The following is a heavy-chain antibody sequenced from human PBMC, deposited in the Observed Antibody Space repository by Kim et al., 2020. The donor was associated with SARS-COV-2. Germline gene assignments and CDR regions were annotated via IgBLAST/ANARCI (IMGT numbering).Heavy chain of an antibody. CDR2: IYYSGST. Sequence: SETLSLTCTVSGGSISSYYWSWIRQPPGKGLEWIGYIYYSGSTNYNPSLKSRVTISVDTSKNQFSLKLSSVTAADTAVYYCARVVVYDSSGYGAQNWFDPWGQGTLVTVSS. V-gene: IGHV4-59*13. J-gene: IGHJ5*02. CDR3: ARVVVYDSSGYGAQNWFDP. D-gene: IGHD3-22*01. CDR1: GGSISSYY.